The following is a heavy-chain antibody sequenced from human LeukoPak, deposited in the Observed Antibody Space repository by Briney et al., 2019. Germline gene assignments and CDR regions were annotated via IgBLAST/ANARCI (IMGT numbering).Heavy chain of an antibody. V-gene: IGHV3-33*01. CDR3: VMDTAQRAFDI. J-gene: IGHJ3*02. D-gene: IGHD5-18*01. CDR2: IWYDGSKT. Sequence: SGRSLRLSCAASGFTFSTYGMHWVRQSPGKGLDWVAVIWYDGSKTHYRDSLKGRFTISRDNSKNTLYLEMNSLRAEDTAVYYCVMDTAQRAFDIWGQGTMVTVSS. CDR1: GFTFSTYG.